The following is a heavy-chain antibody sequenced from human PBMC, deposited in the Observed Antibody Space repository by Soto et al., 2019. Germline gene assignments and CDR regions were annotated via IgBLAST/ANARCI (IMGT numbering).Heavy chain of an antibody. CDR1: GGCISIYY. CDR3: ARVAPTARYGGRHYYGMDV. Sequence: KPSETLSITCTVSGGCISIYYWRWTRQPAGEGLEWIWRNYTSESTNYNHSLKSRVTMSVDTSKNQFSLKRSSVTTADTAVYYCARVAPTARYGGRHYYGMDVWGQGTTVTVSS. CDR2: NYTSEST. V-gene: IGHV4-4*07. D-gene: IGHD3-16*01. J-gene: IGHJ6*02.